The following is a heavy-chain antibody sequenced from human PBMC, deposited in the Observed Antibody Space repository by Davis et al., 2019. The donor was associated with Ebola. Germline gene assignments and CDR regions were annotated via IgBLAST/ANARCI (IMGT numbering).Heavy chain of an antibody. V-gene: IGHV3-23*01. CDR1: GFTLTNYA. Sequence: GESLKISCAASGFTLTNYATHWVRQAPGKGLEWVSTLGTSADTYYADSVRGRFTISRDNSKNTLYLQMNGLRVEDTAIYYCAKDTSNIWFDIWGQGTNVTVSS. CDR2: LGTSADT. CDR3: AKDTSNIWFDI. J-gene: IGHJ3*02. D-gene: IGHD1-26*01.